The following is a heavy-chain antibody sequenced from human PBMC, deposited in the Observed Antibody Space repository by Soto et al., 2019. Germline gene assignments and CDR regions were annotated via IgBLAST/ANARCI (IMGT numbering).Heavy chain of an antibody. J-gene: IGHJ4*02. D-gene: IGHD6-6*01. CDR2: INPRDSDT. V-gene: IGHV5-51*01. CDR1: GYSFTTYW. CDR3: ARPGSSSSDY. Sequence: GESLKISCNGSGYSFTTYWIGWVRQMPGKGLEWMGIINPRDSDTRYSPSFQGQVTISADKSINTAYLQWSSLKASDSAMYYCARPGSSSSDYWGRGTLVTVSS.